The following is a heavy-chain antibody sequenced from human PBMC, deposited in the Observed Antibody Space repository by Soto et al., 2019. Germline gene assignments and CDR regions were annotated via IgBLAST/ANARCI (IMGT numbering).Heavy chain of an antibody. J-gene: IGHJ4*02. Sequence: QVQLVESGGGVVQPGRSLRLSCAASGFTFSSYAMHWVRRAPGKGLEWVAVISFDGNNKYNADSVKGRFTICRDNSKNTLYLQMDTLRVEDTAVYYCARALGIAAAGLNHWGQGTLVTVSS. D-gene: IGHD6-13*01. V-gene: IGHV3-30-3*01. CDR3: ARALGIAAAGLNH. CDR1: GFTFSSYA. CDR2: ISFDGNNK.